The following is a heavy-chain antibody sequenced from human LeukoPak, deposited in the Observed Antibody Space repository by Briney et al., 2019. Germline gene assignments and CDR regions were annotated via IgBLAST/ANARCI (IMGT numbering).Heavy chain of an antibody. D-gene: IGHD5-24*01. Sequence: SETLSLTCAVYGGSFSGYYWSWIRQPPGKGLEWIGEINHSGGTNYNPSLKSRVTISVDTSKNQFSLKLSSVTAADTAVYYCARAIRKRSAFDIWGQGTMVTVSS. CDR3: ARAIRKRSAFDI. J-gene: IGHJ3*02. CDR1: GGSFSGYY. CDR2: INHSGGT. V-gene: IGHV4-34*01.